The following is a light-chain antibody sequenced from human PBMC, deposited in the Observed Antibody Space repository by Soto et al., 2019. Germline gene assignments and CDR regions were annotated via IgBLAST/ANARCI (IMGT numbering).Light chain of an antibody. V-gene: IGKV3-15*01. CDR1: QNISNN. CDR2: GAS. J-gene: IGKJ2*01. Sequence: IVMTQSPVTLSVSPEERATLSCMASQNISNNLAWYQQRLGQAPRLLIYGASTRATGVPARFGGSGSGTEFTLTISRLQSEDFAVYYCQEYHKWPFYTFGKGTK. CDR3: QEYHKWPFYT.